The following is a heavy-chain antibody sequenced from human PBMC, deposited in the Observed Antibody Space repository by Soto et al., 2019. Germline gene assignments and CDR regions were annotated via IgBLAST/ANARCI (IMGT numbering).Heavy chain of an antibody. CDR3: ARARIAAAGRHWYFDL. D-gene: IGHD6-13*01. V-gene: IGHV1-2*04. J-gene: IGHJ2*01. CDR1: GYTFTGYY. Sequence: QVQLVQSGAEVKKPGASVKVSCKASGYTFTGYYMHWVRQAPGQGLEWMGWINPNSGGTNYAQKFQGWVPMTRDTSISTAYMELSRLRSDDTAVYYCARARIAAAGRHWYFDLWGRGTLVTVSS. CDR2: INPNSGGT.